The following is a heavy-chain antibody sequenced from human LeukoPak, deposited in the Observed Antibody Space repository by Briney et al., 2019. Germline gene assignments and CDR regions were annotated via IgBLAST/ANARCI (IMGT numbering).Heavy chain of an antibody. Sequence: GSLKVSCKASGYTFTDYNLHWVRQAPGEGVEWMGWINPMSGGTKFAQKHQGGVTMTADTSIDTAYLELSNLKSDDTAIYYCARSSSGWPPYFDCWGQGTLATVSS. CDR2: INPMSGGT. D-gene: IGHD6-19*01. V-gene: IGHV1-2*02. CDR3: ARSSSGWPPYFDC. CDR1: GYTFTDYN. J-gene: IGHJ4*02.